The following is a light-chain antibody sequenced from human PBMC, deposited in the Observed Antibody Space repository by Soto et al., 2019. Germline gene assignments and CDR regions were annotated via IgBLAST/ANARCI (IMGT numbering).Light chain of an antibody. CDR1: QSVSNSY. V-gene: IGKV3-20*01. CDR3: QQYGSSPWT. CDR2: GAS. Sequence: EIVLTQSPGTLSLSPGERATLSCRASQSVSNSYLAWYQQKPGQAPRLLIYGASNRATGIPDIFSGSGSGTDFTLTISRLEPEDFAVYYCQQYGSSPWTFGQGTKVEIK. J-gene: IGKJ1*01.